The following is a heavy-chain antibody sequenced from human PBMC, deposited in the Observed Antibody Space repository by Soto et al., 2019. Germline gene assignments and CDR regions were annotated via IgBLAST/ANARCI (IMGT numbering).Heavy chain of an antibody. Sequence: RASVKVSCKASGYTFTSYGISWVRQAPGQGLEWMGWISAYNGNTNYAQKLQGRVTMTTDTSTSTAYMELRSLRSDDTAVYYCARDSRIAVAGPMYYYYYYGMDVWGQGTTVTVSS. CDR2: ISAYNGNT. J-gene: IGHJ6*02. CDR3: ARDSRIAVAGPMYYYYYYGMDV. D-gene: IGHD6-19*01. CDR1: GYTFTSYG. V-gene: IGHV1-18*01.